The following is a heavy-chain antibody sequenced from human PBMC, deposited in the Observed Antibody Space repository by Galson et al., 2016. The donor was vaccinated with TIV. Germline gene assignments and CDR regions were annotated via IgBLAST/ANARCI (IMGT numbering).Heavy chain of an antibody. CDR2: ISWNSANR. Sequence: SLRLSCAASGFTFDDYAMHWVRQPPGKGLEWVSGISWNSANRGYSNSVQGRFSISRDNAKNSLYLQMNSLRAEETALYYCAKARIRDYGGNGHYYYYGMDVWGQGTTVTVSS. J-gene: IGHJ6*02. D-gene: IGHD4-23*01. CDR1: GFTFDDYA. CDR3: AKARIRDYGGNGHYYYYGMDV. V-gene: IGHV3-9*01.